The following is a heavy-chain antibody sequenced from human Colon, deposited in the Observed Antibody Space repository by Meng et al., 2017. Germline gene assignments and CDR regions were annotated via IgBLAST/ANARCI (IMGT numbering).Heavy chain of an antibody. CDR2: IHHSGIT. CDR3: ATIQSSPHFFDY. J-gene: IGHJ4*02. V-gene: IGHV4-30-4*01. D-gene: IGHD5-18*01. Sequence: QVQLQESGPGLVKPSQTLSLACTASGDSVTSGSYHWSWIRQPPGKGLEWIGYIHHSGITYYNPSLRSRLIISIDTSKRQLSLTLNSVTAADTALYYCATIQSSPHFFDYWGQGTLVTVSS. CDR1: GDSVTSGSYH.